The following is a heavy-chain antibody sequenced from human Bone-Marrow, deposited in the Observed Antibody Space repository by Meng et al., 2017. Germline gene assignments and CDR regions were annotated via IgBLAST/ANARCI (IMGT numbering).Heavy chain of an antibody. Sequence: VQPRVPGPGLVKPSGTLSLTCAVSGGSISSSNWWSWVRQPPGKGLEWIGEIYHSGSTNYNPSLKSRVTISVDKSKNQFSLKLSSVTAADTAVYYCARDSRTYYYDSSGYTFDYWGQGTLVTVSS. V-gene: IGHV4-4*02. D-gene: IGHD3-22*01. J-gene: IGHJ4*02. CDR2: IYHSGST. CDR1: GGSISSSNW. CDR3: ARDSRTYYYDSSGYTFDY.